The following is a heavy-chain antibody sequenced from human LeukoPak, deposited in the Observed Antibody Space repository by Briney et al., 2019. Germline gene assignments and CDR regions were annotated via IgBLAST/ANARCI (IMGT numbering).Heavy chain of an antibody. J-gene: IGHJ4*02. V-gene: IGHV3-20*04. CDR3: ARAYSSSWYFFDY. CDR1: GFAFDDYG. D-gene: IGHD6-13*01. CDR2: INWNGGSS. Sequence: GGSLRLSCAASGFAFDDYGISGVRQAPGEGLGWVSGINWNGGSSGYADSVKGRFTISRDNAKNSLYLQMNSLRAEDTALYYCARAYSSSWYFFDYWGQGTLVTVSS.